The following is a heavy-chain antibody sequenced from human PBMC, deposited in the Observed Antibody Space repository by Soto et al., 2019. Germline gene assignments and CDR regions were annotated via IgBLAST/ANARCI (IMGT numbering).Heavy chain of an antibody. V-gene: IGHV5-51*01. CDR1: GNSFKNYW. Sequence: EVQLVQSGAEVKKPGKSRRISGRGSGNSFKNYWIAGLGQLPGKGLEWMGITFPGGSVTVYSPSFKGQVTISVDRSINTAYLQRSGLKASDTAMYYCATQIGLHGVSRDFDYWGQGTLVTVSS. D-gene: IGHD4-17*01. CDR3: ATQIGLHGVSRDFDY. CDR2: TFPGGSVT. J-gene: IGHJ4*02.